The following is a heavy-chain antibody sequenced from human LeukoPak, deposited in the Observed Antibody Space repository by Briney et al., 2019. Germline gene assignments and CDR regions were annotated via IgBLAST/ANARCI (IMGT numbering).Heavy chain of an antibody. CDR2: ISSSGSTT. V-gene: IGHV3-48*03. CDR3: ARVGKDPSEEGLRYFDGLFSGDYFDY. D-gene: IGHD3-9*01. J-gene: IGHJ4*02. CDR1: GFTFSSYE. Sequence: GGSLRLSCAASGFTFSSYEMNWVRQAPGEGLERVSYISSSGSTTYYADSVKGRFSISRDNAKNSLYLQMNSLRAEDTAVYYCARVGKDPSEEGLRYFDGLFSGDYFDYWGQGTLVTVSS.